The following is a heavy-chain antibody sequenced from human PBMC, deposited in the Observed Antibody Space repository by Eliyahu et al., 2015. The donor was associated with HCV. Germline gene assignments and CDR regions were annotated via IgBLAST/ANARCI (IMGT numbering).Heavy chain of an antibody. CDR2: IFYTGGT. CDR1: GGSISDSNYY. D-gene: IGHD5-12*01. J-gene: IGHJ4*02. CDR3: ARHGYEVLSGDPHFFDH. Sequence: QLLLQESGPGLVKPSETLSLTCTVSGGSISDSNYYWGWVRQSPGKGLEWIGSIFYTGGTYKNPSLKSRVVMSVDTSKNQFSLNLKSVTSTDSAVYFCARHGYEVLSGDPHFFDHWGQGMLIIVSS. V-gene: IGHV4-39*01.